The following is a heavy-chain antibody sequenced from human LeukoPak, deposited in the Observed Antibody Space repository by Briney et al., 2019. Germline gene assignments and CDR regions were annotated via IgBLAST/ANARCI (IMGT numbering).Heavy chain of an antibody. Sequence: PGGSLRLSCAASGFTFSSYAMSWVRQAPGKGLEWVSGITNSGSSTYYADSVKGRFTISRDNSRNTLHLQMNSLRAEDTAVYYCAKMQGGKTFDYWGQGTLVTVSS. D-gene: IGHD4-23*01. CDR3: AKMQGGKTFDY. V-gene: IGHV3-23*01. CDR2: ITNSGSST. CDR1: GFTFSSYA. J-gene: IGHJ4*02.